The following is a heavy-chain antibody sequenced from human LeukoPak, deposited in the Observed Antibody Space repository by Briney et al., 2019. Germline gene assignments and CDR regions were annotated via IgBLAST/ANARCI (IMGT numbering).Heavy chain of an antibody. CDR1: EFSVGSNY. CDR3: ARVRWGGLYYFDY. CDR2: IYSGGST. V-gene: IGHV3-66*01. D-gene: IGHD3-16*01. Sequence: GGSLRLSCAASEFSVGSNYMTWVRQAPGKGPEWVSLIYSGGSTYYADSVKGRFTISRDNAKNTLYLQMNSLRAEDTAVYYCARVRWGGLYYFDYWGQGTLVTVSS. J-gene: IGHJ4*02.